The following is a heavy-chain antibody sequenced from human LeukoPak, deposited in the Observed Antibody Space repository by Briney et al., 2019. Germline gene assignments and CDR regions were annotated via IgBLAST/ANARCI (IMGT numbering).Heavy chain of an antibody. V-gene: IGHV4-34*01. D-gene: IGHD3-22*01. Sequence: PSETLSLTCAVYSGSFSGYYWTWIRQTPEKGLEWIGEMNPSGSTNYNPSLKSRVTISVDTSKNQFSLELSSVTAADTAVYYCARGRQDVTMIVVVMTAVSYYLDVWGKGTTVTVS. CDR1: SGSFSGYY. CDR2: MNPSGST. J-gene: IGHJ6*03. CDR3: ARGRQDVTMIVVVMTAVSYYLDV.